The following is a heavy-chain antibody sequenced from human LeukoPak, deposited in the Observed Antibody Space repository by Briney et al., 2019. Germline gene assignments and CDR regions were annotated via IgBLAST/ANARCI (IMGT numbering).Heavy chain of an antibody. V-gene: IGHV3-30*02. J-gene: IGHJ4*02. Sequence: GGSLRLSCAAHGFTFINYGMHTVRQAPGKGLEWVDFKRFDESHQYYADSVKGRFTISRDSSKNTLYLQMNSLGAEDTAVYYYAKDNGAGGCCTHTSCYAFDYWGQGTLVTVSS. CDR2: KRFDESHQ. D-gene: IGHD2-2*01. CDR3: AKDNGAGGCCTHTSCYAFDY. CDR1: GFTFINYG.